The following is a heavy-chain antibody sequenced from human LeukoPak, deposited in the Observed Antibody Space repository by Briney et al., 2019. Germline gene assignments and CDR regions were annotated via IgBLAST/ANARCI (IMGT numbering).Heavy chain of an antibody. J-gene: IGHJ3*02. CDR3: ASSYYYDSSGYYYDRAFEI. CDR2: ISSSSSYI. CDR1: GFTFSSYS. V-gene: IGHV3-21*01. Sequence: GGSLRLSCAASGFTFSSYSMNWVRQAPGKGLEWVSSISSSSSYIYYADSVKGRFTISRDNAKNSLYLQMNSLRAEDTAVYYCASSYYYDSSGYYYDRAFEIWGQGTMVTVSS. D-gene: IGHD3-22*01.